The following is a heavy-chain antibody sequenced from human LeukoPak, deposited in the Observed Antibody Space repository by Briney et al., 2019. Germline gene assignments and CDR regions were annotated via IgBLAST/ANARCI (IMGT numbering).Heavy chain of an antibody. CDR2: ISVSVSTI. CDR1: GFAFSSYE. CDR3: AREWAS. V-gene: IGHV3-48*03. J-gene: IGHJ5*02. Sequence: GGSLRLSCAASGFAFSSYEMNWVRQAPGKGLEWVSYISVSVSTINYADSVKGRFTISRDNSKNTLYLQMNSLRAEDTAVYYCAREWASWGQGTLVTVSS.